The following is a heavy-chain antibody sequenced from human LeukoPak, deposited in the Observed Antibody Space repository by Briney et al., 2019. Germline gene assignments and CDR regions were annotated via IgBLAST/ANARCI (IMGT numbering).Heavy chain of an antibody. J-gene: IGHJ4*02. Sequence: GGSLRLSCAASGFSFSDAWMSWVRQAPGKGLEWIGHIKSNTAGGTTDYAAPVKGRFTISRDDSKNTLFLQMNSLKTEDTAVHYCSTEYYGSANFNFWGQGTLVTVSS. D-gene: IGHD3-10*01. CDR1: GFSFSDAW. V-gene: IGHV3-15*01. CDR2: IKSNTAGGTT. CDR3: STEYYGSANFNF.